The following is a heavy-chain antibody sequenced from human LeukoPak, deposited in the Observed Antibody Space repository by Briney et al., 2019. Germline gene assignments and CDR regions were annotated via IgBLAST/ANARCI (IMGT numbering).Heavy chain of an antibody. D-gene: IGHD3-16*01. V-gene: IGHV1-2*02. CDR1: GYTFTDYY. Sequence: ASVKVSCKASGYTFTDYYVHWVRQAPGEGLEWMGWINPHTGGAQYAQKFQGRVTMTRDMPIITVYMQLSSLRSDDTAVYYCARHGSAGGYSYNSGMDVWGQGTTVTVSS. CDR2: INPHTGGA. J-gene: IGHJ6*02. CDR3: ARHGSAGGYSYNSGMDV.